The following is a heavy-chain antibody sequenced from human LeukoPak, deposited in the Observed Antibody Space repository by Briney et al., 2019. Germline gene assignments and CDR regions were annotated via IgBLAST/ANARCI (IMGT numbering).Heavy chain of an antibody. CDR2: INWNGGST. CDR1: GFAFDDYG. Sequence: GGSLRLSCAASGFAFDDYGMSWVRQAPGKGLEWVSGINWNGGSTGYADSVKGRFTISRDNAKNSLYLQMNSLRAEDTALYYCARHTRYGDYNPYDIWGQGTMVTVSS. J-gene: IGHJ3*02. D-gene: IGHD4-17*01. V-gene: IGHV3-20*04. CDR3: ARHTRYGDYNPYDI.